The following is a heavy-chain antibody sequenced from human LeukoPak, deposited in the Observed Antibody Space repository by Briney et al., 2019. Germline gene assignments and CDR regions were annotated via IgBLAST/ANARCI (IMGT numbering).Heavy chain of an antibody. Sequence: SETLSLTCAVYGGSFSGYYWSWIRQPPGKGLEWIGEINHSGSTNYNPSLKSRVTISVDTSKNQFSLKLSSVTAADTAVYYCARHLLDTSTSFDSWGQGTVVTVSS. J-gene: IGHJ4*02. CDR3: ARHLLDTSTSFDS. V-gene: IGHV4-34*01. D-gene: IGHD2-2*01. CDR1: GGSFSGYY. CDR2: INHSGST.